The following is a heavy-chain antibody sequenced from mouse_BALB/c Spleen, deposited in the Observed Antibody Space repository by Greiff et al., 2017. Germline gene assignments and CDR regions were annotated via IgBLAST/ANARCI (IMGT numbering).Heavy chain of an antibody. J-gene: IGHJ3*01. D-gene: IGHD1-1*01. CDR2: IDPENGNT. CDR3: ARRGTTSFAY. Sequence: EVQLQQSGAELVRPGALVKLSCKASGFNIKDYYMHWVKQRPEQGLEWIGWIDPENGNTIYDPKFQGKASITADTSSNTAYLQLSSLTSEDTAVYYCARRGTTSFAYWGQGTLVTVSA. V-gene: IGHV14-1*02. CDR1: GFNIKDYY.